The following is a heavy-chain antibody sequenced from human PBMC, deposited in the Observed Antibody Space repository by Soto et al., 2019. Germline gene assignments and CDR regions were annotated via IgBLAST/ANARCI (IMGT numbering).Heavy chain of an antibody. D-gene: IGHD3-22*01. J-gene: IGHJ4*02. Sequence: ASVKVSCKASGYTFTSYAMHWVRQAPGQRLEWMGWINAGSGNTKYSQKFQGRVTITRDTSASTAYMELSSLRSEDTAVYYCARSPYYYDSSGYQNFDYWGQGTLVTVSS. V-gene: IGHV1-3*01. CDR2: INAGSGNT. CDR3: ARSPYYYDSSGYQNFDY. CDR1: GYTFTSYA.